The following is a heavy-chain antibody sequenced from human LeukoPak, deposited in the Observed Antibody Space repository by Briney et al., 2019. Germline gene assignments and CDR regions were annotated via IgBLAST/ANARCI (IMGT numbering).Heavy chain of an antibody. CDR3: ARDLIVADAPRMDV. CDR1: GFTLSSYG. CDR2: IWYDGSNK. V-gene: IGHV3-33*01. J-gene: IGHJ6*02. Sequence: GGALRLSCAASGFTLSSYGMHRGRQAPGKGLEGGAVIWYDGSNKYYADSVKGRFTISRDNSKNTLYLQMNSLRAEDTAVYYCARDLIVADAPRMDVWGQGTTVTVPS. D-gene: IGHD2-15*01.